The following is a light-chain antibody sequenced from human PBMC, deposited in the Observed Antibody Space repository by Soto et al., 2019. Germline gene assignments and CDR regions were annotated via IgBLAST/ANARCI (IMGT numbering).Light chain of an antibody. CDR1: QSVTSN. CDR3: QQYNNWPPT. Sequence: EIVMTQSPATLSVSPGERATLSCRASQSVTSNFAWYQQKPGQAPRLLIYDASTRATGIPARFSGSGSGTEFTLTISSLQSEDFAVYYCQQYNNWPPTFGQGTKVDI. V-gene: IGKV3-15*01. CDR2: DAS. J-gene: IGKJ1*01.